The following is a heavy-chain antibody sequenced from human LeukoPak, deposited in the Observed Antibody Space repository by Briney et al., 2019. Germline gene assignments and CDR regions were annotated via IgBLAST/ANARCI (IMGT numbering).Heavy chain of an antibody. J-gene: IGHJ5*02. V-gene: IGHV1-46*01. CDR1: GYTFTSYH. Sequence: ASVKVSCKASGYTFTSYHMHWVRQAPGQGLEWMGIINPSGGSTTYAQKFQGRVTVTRDTSTSTIYMELSSLRSEDTAVYYCARAFKTGEWGYWFDPWGQGTLVTVSS. CDR2: INPSGGST. CDR3: ARAFKTGEWGYWFDP. D-gene: IGHD7-27*01.